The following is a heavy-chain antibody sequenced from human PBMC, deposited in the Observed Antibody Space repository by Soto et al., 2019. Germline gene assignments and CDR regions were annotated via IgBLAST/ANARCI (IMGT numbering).Heavy chain of an antibody. CDR3: AKTITAASFDY. CDR2: YDPEDGET. J-gene: IGHJ4*02. CDR1: GYTLTALS. V-gene: IGHV1-24*01. D-gene: IGHD3-9*01. Sequence: ASVNVSYKVSGYTLTALSMHCVRQAPGKGLEGMGGYDPEDGETIDAQKVQDRVTMTEDTATDTDHIEPSSQTSEDTAGDYDAKTITAASFDYWGQGTLVPVSS.